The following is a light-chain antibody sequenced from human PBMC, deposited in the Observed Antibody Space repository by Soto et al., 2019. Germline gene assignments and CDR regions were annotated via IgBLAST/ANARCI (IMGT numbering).Light chain of an antibody. Sequence: QSALTQPASVSGSPGQSITISCTGTSSDVGAYNYVSWYQQHPGNAPKLMVYDVSNRPSGVSNRFSGSKSGNTASLTISGLQAEDEADYYCSSYASSSTLRVFGTGTKLTVL. CDR1: SSDVGAYNY. CDR2: DVS. V-gene: IGLV2-14*03. J-gene: IGLJ1*01. CDR3: SSYASSSTLRV.